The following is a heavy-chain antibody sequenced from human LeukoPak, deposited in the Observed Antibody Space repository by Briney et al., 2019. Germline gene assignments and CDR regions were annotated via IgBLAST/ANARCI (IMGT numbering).Heavy chain of an antibody. CDR1: GGSISSSSYY. CDR3: AKDPSPYGDYPVFDY. J-gene: IGHJ4*02. CDR2: IYYSGST. D-gene: IGHD4-17*01. V-gene: IGHV4-39*07. Sequence: SETLSLTCTVSGGSISSSSYYWGWIRQPPGKGLEWIGSIYYSGSTYYNPSLKSRVTISVDTSKNQFSLKLSSVTAADTALYYCAKDPSPYGDYPVFDYWGQGTLVTVSS.